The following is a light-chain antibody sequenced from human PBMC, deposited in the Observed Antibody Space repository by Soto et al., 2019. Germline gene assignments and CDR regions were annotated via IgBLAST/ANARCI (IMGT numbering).Light chain of an antibody. CDR2: DAS. Sequence: EIVLTHSPATLSLSPGERATLSCRASQSVSSYLAWYQQKPGQAPRLLIYDASNRATGIPARFSGSGSGTEFTLTISSLEPEDFAVYYCQQRSNWAITFGQGTRLEIK. J-gene: IGKJ5*01. CDR1: QSVSSY. V-gene: IGKV3-11*01. CDR3: QQRSNWAIT.